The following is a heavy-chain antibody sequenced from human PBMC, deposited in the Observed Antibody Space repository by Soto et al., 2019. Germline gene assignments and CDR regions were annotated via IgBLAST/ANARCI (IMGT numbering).Heavy chain of an antibody. CDR2: IIPIFGTA. Sequence: GASVKVSCKASGGTFSSYAISWVRQAPGQGLEWMGGIIPIFGTANYAQKFQGRVTITADESTSTAYMELSSLRSEDAAVYYCARDNPNYYYDRSLGYWGQGTLVTVPQ. V-gene: IGHV1-69*13. CDR3: ARDNPNYYYDRSLGY. D-gene: IGHD3-22*01. CDR1: GGTFSSYA. J-gene: IGHJ4*02.